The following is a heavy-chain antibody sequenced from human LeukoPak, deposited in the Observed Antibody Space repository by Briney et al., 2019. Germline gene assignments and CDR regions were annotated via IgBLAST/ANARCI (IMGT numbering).Heavy chain of an antibody. CDR2: INHSGST. CDR1: GGSFSGYY. CDR3: AIGGYYYESSGSWGSFDY. V-gene: IGHV4-34*01. D-gene: IGHD3-22*01. Sequence: SETLSLTCAVYGGSFSGYYWSWIRQPPGKGLEWIGEINHSGSTNYNPSLKSRVTISVDTSKNQFSLKLSSVTAADTAVYYCAIGGYYYESSGSWGSFDYWGQGTLVTVSS. J-gene: IGHJ4*02.